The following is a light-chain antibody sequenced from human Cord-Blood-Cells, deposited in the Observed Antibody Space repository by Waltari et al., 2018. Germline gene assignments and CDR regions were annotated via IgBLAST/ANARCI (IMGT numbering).Light chain of an antibody. CDR1: SSDVGGYNY. CDR2: EVS. CDR3: SSYTSSSTLYV. V-gene: IGLV2-14*01. J-gene: IGLJ1*01. Sequence: QSALTQPASVSGSPGQSITISCTGTSSDVGGYNYVSWYQQHPGKAPKLMIYEVSNRPAGVSKRLSGSKSGNTASLTISGLQAEDEADYYCSSYTSSSTLYVFGTGTKVTVL.